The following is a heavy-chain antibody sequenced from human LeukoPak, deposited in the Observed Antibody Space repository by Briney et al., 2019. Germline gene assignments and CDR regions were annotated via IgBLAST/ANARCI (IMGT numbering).Heavy chain of an antibody. D-gene: IGHD3-10*01. V-gene: IGHV4-34*01. CDR1: GGSFSGYY. J-gene: IGHJ4*02. CDR3: ARGLTSHPPIAPPSRFFRELLYYDY. CDR2: INHSGST. Sequence: PSETLSLTCAVYGGSFSGYYWSWIRQPPGKGLEWIGEINHSGSTNYNPSLKSRVTISVDTSKNQFSLKLSSVTAADTAVYYCARGLTSHPPIAPPSRFFRELLYYDYWGQGTLVTVSS.